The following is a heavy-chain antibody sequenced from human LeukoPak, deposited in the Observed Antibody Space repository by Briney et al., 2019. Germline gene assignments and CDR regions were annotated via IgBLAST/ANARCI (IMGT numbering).Heavy chain of an antibody. J-gene: IGHJ4*02. CDR1: GFTFSSYE. CDR2: ISSSGSTI. V-gene: IGHV3-48*03. CDR3: ARGNYYGSGSPPDY. D-gene: IGHD3-10*01. Sequence: GGSLRLSCAASGFTFSSYEMNWVRQAPGKGLEWVSYISSSGSTIYYADSVKGRFTISRDNAKNSLYLQMNSLRAEDTAVYYCARGNYYGSGSPPDYWGQGTLVTASS.